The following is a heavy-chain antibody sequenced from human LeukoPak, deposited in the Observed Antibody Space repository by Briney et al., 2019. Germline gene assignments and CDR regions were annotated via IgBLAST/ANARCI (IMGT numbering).Heavy chain of an antibody. V-gene: IGHV1-2*02. CDR2: INLNSGGT. CDR3: ARGGVGATTYVWFDP. CDR1: GYTFTGYY. D-gene: IGHD1-26*01. J-gene: IGHJ5*02. Sequence: ASVEVSCKASGYTFTGYYIHWVRQAPGQGLEWMGWINLNSGGTNYAQKFQGRVTMTRDMSTSTVYMELSSLRSEDTAVYYCARGGVGATTYVWFDPWGQGTLVTVSS.